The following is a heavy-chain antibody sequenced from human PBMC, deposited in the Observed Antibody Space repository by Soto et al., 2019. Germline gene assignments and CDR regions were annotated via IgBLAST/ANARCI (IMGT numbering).Heavy chain of an antibody. Sequence: GGSLRLSCAASGFTFGNYSMHWVRQAPGKGLEWVSSIGSRGDTYYADSVKGRLTISREYAKNSLSLQMNSLRAEDTAVYYCAREETAWPLAYGLAVWGQGHPVTGSS. CDR1: GFTFGNYS. CDR2: IGSRGDT. CDR3: AREETAWPLAYGLAV. V-gene: IGHV3-21*01. D-gene: IGHD2-21*02. J-gene: IGHJ6*02.